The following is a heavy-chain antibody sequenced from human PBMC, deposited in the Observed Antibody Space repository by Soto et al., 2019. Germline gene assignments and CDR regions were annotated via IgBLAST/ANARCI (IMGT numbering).Heavy chain of an antibody. CDR1: GFTFSNAW. Sequence: GGSLRLSCAASGFTFSNAWMSWVRQAPGKGLEWVGRIKSKTDGGTTDYAAPVKGIFTISRDDSKNTLYLQMNSLKTEDTAVYYCTTGVVPAAMLSYYYMDVWGKGTTVTVSS. CDR2: IKSKTDGGTT. D-gene: IGHD2-2*01. J-gene: IGHJ6*03. V-gene: IGHV3-15*01. CDR3: TTGVVPAAMLSYYYMDV.